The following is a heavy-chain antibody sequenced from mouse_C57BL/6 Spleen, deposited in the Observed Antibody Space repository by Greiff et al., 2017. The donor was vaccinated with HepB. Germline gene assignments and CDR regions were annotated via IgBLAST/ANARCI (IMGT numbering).Heavy chain of an antibody. Sequence: EVQLQQSGPELVKPGASVKISCKASGYSFTGYYMNWVKQSPEKSLEWIGEINPSTGGTTYNQKFKAKATLTVDKSSSTAYMQLKSLTSEDSAVYYCARSRGEGYWGQGTTLTVSS. J-gene: IGHJ2*01. CDR3: ARSRGEGY. CDR1: GYSFTGYY. V-gene: IGHV1-42*01. CDR2: INPSTGGT.